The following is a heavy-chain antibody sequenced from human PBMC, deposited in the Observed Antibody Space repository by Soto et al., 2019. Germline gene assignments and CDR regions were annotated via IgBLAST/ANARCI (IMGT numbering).Heavy chain of an antibody. CDR1: GFPFSDFY. Sequence: LRLSCAASGFPFSDFYMTWIRRAPGRGLQCLSYISGRGGTIYYADSVKGRFTISRDNAKNSLDLQMDGLRGDDTGVYYCARTTWELGVRFDYWGQGALVTVSS. V-gene: IGHV3-11*01. D-gene: IGHD1-26*01. J-gene: IGHJ4*02. CDR3: ARTTWELGVRFDY. CDR2: ISGRGGTI.